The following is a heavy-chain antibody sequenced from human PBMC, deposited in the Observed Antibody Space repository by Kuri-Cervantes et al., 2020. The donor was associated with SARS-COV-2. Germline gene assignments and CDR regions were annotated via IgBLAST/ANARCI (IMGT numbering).Heavy chain of an antibody. J-gene: IGHJ4*02. CDR1: GFTFSSYG. V-gene: IGHV3-33*01. CDR3: ARGRQWLALYYFDY. Sequence: GSLKISCAASGFTFSSYGMHWVRQAPGKGLEWVAVIWYDGSNKYYADPVKGRFTISRDNSKSTLYLQMNSLRAEDTAVYYCARGRQWLALYYFDYWGQGTLVTVSS. D-gene: IGHD6-19*01. CDR2: IWYDGSNK.